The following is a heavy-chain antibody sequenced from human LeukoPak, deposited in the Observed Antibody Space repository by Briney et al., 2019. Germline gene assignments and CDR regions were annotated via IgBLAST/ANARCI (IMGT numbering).Heavy chain of an antibody. CDR2: INSDGSST. J-gene: IGHJ6*02. CDR1: GFTFSSYW. D-gene: IGHD2-15*01. CDR3: AREGGYCSGGSCYSNYYYGMDV. V-gene: IGHV3-74*01. Sequence: GGSLRLSCAASGFTFSSYWMHWVRQAPGKGLVWVSRINSDGSSTSYADSVKGRFTISRGNAKNTLYLQMNSLRAEDTAVYYCAREGGYCSGGSCYSNYYYGMDVWGQGTAVTVSS.